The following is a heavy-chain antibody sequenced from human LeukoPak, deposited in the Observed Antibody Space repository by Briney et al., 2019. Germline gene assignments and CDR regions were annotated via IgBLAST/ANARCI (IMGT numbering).Heavy chain of an antibody. CDR3: ARRVSTTAQFDP. J-gene: IGHJ5*02. Sequence: KSSETLTLTCTVSGGSISTYYWSWIRQPPGRGLEWIGYISYSGDITYNPSLRSRVAISVDTSKNQFSLRLSSVTAADTAVYYCARRVSTTAQFDPWGQGTLVTVSS. D-gene: IGHD2-2*01. CDR1: GGSISTYY. CDR2: ISYSGDI. V-gene: IGHV4-59*01.